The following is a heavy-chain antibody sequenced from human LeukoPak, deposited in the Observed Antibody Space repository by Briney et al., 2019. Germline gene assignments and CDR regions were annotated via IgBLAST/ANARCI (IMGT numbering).Heavy chain of an antibody. CDR1: GGSVGSSRYY. V-gene: IGHV4-39*01. CDR3: ARLGLCSSREY. D-gene: IGHD6-6*01. J-gene: IGHJ4*02. CDR2: IYYSGTT. Sequence: PSETHSLACTVSGGSVGSSRYYWGWIRQPPGKGLEWIGSIYYSGTTYYNPSLKSRVTISVDTSKNQFSLKLSSVTAADTAVYYCARLGLCSSREYGDQGTVVSVSS.